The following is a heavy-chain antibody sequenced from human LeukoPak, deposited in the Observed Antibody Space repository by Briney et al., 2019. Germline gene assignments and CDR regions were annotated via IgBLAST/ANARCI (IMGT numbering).Heavy chain of an antibody. V-gene: IGHV3-9*01. CDR3: AKHLTATNTYIFFGLDV. J-gene: IGHJ6*02. CDR1: GFSFKDYG. D-gene: IGHD1-26*01. CDR2: INWNGGGT. Sequence: GGSLRLSCAATGFSFKDYGMHWVRQPPGKGLEWVSAINWNGGGTDYADSVKGRFTISRDNAKNSLYLQLGSLRPEDTALYYCAKHLTATNTYIFFGLDVWGQGTPVTVSS.